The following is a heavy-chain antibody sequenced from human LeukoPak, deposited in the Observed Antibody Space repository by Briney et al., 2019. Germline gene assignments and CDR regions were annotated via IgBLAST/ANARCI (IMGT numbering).Heavy chain of an antibody. V-gene: IGHV3-30-3*01. D-gene: IGHD6-13*01. CDR1: GFTFSSYA. CDR3: ARDFEQLVPLYYFDY. Sequence: TGGSLRLSCAASGFTFSSYAMHWVRQAPGKGLEWVAVISYDGSNKYYADSVKGRFTISRDNSKNTLYLQMNSLRAEDTAVYYCARDFEQLVPLYYFDYWGQGTLVTVSS. J-gene: IGHJ4*02. CDR2: ISYDGSNK.